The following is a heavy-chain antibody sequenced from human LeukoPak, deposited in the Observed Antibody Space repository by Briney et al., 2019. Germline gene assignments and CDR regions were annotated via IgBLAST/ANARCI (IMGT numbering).Heavy chain of an antibody. CDR1: GFTFCSYD. J-gene: IGHJ4*02. CDR3: GRDPNKWELPVDY. Sequence: GGSLRLSCSASGFTFCSYDLHWVREATGKGMEWVSVIGTVGDTFYAGSVKGRFTIFRENAKNSLYLQMNSLRAGDTAVYYCGRDPNKWELPVDYWGQGALVTVSS. CDR2: IGTVGDT. D-gene: IGHD1-26*01. V-gene: IGHV3-13*01.